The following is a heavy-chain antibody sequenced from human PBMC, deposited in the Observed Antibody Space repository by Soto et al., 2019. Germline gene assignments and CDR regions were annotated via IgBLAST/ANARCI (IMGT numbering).Heavy chain of an antibody. CDR2: IIPIFGTA. J-gene: IGHJ6*02. D-gene: IGHD6-13*01. V-gene: IGHV1-69*01. CDR1: GGTFSSYA. Sequence: QVQLVQSGAEVKKPGSSVKVSCKASGGTFSSYAISWVRQAPGQGLEWMGGIIPIFGTANYAQKFQGRVTITADESPSTAYMELSSLRSEDTAVYYCARVGKGSSWYGYYYGMDVWGQGTTVTVSS. CDR3: ARVGKGSSWYGYYYGMDV.